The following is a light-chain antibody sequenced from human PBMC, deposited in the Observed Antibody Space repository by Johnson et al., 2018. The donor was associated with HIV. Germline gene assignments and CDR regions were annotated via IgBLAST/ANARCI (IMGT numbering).Light chain of an antibody. CDR2: KDN. CDR3: GTWDTSLSVGGV. Sequence: QSVLTQPPSVSAAPGQKVTISCSGSSSNIGNNYVSWYQQLPGTAPKLLIYKDNERPSGIPDRFSGSKSGTSATLGITGLQTGDEADYYCGTWDTSLSVGGVLGTGTKVTVL. CDR1: SSNIGNNY. V-gene: IGLV1-51*02. J-gene: IGLJ1*01.